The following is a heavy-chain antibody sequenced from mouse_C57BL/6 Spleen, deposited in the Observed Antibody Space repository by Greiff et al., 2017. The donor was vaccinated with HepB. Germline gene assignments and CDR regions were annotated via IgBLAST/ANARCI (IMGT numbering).Heavy chain of an antibody. V-gene: IGHV6-3*01. CDR1: GFTFSNYW. D-gene: IGHD1-1*01. J-gene: IGHJ1*03. CDR2: IRLKSDNYAT. CDR3: IYYYGSSYDWYFDV. Sequence: EVQRVESGGGLVQPGGSMKLSCVASGFTFSNYWMNWVRQSPEKGLEWVAQIRLKSDNYATHYAESVKGRFTISRDDSKSSVYLQMNNLRAEDTGIYYCIYYYGSSYDWYFDVWGTGTTVTVSS.